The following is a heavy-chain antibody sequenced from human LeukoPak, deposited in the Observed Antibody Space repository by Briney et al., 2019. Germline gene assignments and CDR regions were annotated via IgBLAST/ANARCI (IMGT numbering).Heavy chain of an antibody. Sequence: GGSLRLSCVVSGFTFSSYEINWVHQAPGKGLEWLSYISSSGSTIYYADSVKGRFTISRDNAKNSLYLQMNSLRAEDTAVYYCAELGITMIGGVWGKGTTVTISS. D-gene: IGHD3-10*02. CDR2: ISSSGSTI. J-gene: IGHJ6*04. CDR1: GFTFSSYE. V-gene: IGHV3-48*03. CDR3: AELGITMIGGV.